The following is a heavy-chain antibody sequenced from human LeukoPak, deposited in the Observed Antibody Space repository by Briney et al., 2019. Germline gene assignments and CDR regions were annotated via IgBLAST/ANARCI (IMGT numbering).Heavy chain of an antibody. CDR1: GYTFTSYY. CDR2: INPSGGST. Sequence: ASVKVSCKASGYTFTSYYMHWVRQAPGQGLEWMGIINPSGGSTTYAQKFQGRVTVTMDTSTSTVYMELSCLRPKNTAMYYCARRGYSSSWYPYFDYWGQGTLVTVSS. J-gene: IGHJ4*02. CDR3: ARRGYSSSWYPYFDY. D-gene: IGHD6-13*01. V-gene: IGHV1-46*01.